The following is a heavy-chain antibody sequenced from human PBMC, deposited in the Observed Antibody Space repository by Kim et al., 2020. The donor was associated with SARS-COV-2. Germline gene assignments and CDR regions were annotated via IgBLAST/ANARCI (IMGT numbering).Heavy chain of an antibody. CDR3: AKQKYGDYPMDV. D-gene: IGHD4-17*01. V-gene: IGHV3-23*01. J-gene: IGHJ6*02. CDR2: IGGSGGNT. Sequence: GGSLRLSCAASGFTFSSYAMSWVRQAPGKGLEWVSSIGGSGGNTYYADSAKGRFTISRDNSKSTLYLQMSSLRAEDTAVYYCAKQKYGDYPMDVWGQGTTVTVSS. CDR1: GFTFSSYA.